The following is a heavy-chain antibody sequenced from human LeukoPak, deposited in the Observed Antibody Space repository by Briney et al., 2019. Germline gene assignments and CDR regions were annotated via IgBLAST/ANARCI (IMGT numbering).Heavy chain of an antibody. CDR1: GFTVTDYA. CDR2: ISGRDDST. D-gene: IGHD3-9*01. V-gene: IGHV3-23*01. J-gene: IGHJ4*02. CDR3: AKWGNNVIVIGYYDPEN. Sequence: GPSLRLSCAASGFTVTDYAMYWVPHAPGKGLEWVSAISGRDDSTSYADSAKGRFTISRDTPKNTLFLQMNSLRAEDTVIYYGAKWGNNVIVIGYYDPENWGQETLVTVSS.